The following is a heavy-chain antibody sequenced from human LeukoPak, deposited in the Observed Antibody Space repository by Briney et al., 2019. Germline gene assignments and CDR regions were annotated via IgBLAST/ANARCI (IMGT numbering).Heavy chain of an antibody. V-gene: IGHV3-30-3*01. Sequence: GGSLTLSCAASGFTFSSYAMHWVRQAPGKGLEWVAVISYDGSNKYYADSVKGRFTISRDNSKNTLYLQMNSLRAEDTAVYYCARMYSSSWSPLGYWGQGTLVTVSS. CDR1: GFTFSSYA. CDR2: ISYDGSNK. J-gene: IGHJ4*02. D-gene: IGHD6-13*01. CDR3: ARMYSSSWSPLGY.